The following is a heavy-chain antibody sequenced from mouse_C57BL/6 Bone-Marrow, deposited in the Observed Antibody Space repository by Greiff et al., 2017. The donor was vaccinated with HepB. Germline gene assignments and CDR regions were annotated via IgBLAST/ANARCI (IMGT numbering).Heavy chain of an antibody. V-gene: IGHV1-66*01. J-gene: IGHJ2*01. CDR1: GYSFTSYY. CDR3: ASGNYDGFFYFDY. D-gene: IGHD2-3*01. Sequence: VQLQESGPELVKPGASVKISCKASGYSFTSYYIHWVKQRPGQGLEWIGWIYPGSGNTKYNEKFKGKATLTADTSSSTAYMQLSSLTSEDSAVYYCASGNYDGFFYFDYWGQGTTLTVSS. CDR2: IYPGSGNT.